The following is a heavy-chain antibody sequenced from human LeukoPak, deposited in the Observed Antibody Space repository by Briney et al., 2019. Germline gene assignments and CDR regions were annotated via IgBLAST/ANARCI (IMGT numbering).Heavy chain of an antibody. CDR1: GGSISSGSYY. CDR2: IYTSGST. Sequence: SETLSLTCTVSGGSISSGSYYWSWIRQPAGTGLEWIGRIYTSGSTNYNPSLKSRATISIDTSKKQFSLNLKSVTAADTAVYYCARIPGDRPDDWGQGTLVTVS. V-gene: IGHV4-61*02. J-gene: IGHJ4*02. CDR3: ARIPGDRPDD. D-gene: IGHD7-27*01.